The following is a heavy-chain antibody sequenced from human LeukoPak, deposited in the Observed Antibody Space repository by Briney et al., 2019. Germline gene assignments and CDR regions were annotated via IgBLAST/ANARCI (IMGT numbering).Heavy chain of an antibody. V-gene: IGHV4-59*10. CDR1: GGSFSSYY. Sequence: SETLSLTCAVYGGSFSSYYWSWIRQPAGKGPEWIGRIYTSGSTNYNPSLKSRVTMSVDTSKNQFSLKLSSVTAADTAVYYCAASIAVAGTNWFDPWGQGTLVTVSS. CDR2: IYTSGST. J-gene: IGHJ5*02. D-gene: IGHD6-19*01. CDR3: AASIAVAGTNWFDP.